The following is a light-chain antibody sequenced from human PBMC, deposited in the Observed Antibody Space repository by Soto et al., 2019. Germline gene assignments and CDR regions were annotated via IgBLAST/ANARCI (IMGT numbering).Light chain of an antibody. J-gene: IGKJ1*01. CDR1: QSISSY. Sequence: DIQMTQSPSSLSASVGDRVTITCRARQSISSYLNWYQQKPGKAPKLLIYAASSLQSGVPSRFSGSGSGTDLPLTISSLQPEDFATYYCQQSYSTPPWTLVKGTKVEIK. CDR3: QQSYSTPPWT. V-gene: IGKV1-39*01. CDR2: AAS.